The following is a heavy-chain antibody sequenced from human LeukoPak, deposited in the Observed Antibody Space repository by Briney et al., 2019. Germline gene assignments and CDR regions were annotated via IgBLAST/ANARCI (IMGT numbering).Heavy chain of an antibody. CDR2: IYPGESDT. CDR1: GYIFTSYW. V-gene: IGHV5-51*01. D-gene: IGHD6-13*01. CDR3: ARSSSWYPGLHFDY. Sequence: GGSLQISCKGAGYIFTSYWIGGGRPLPGKGLEWMGIIYPGESDTRYSASFEGQVNISADKCISTAYLQWSSLKASDTAMYYCARSSSWYPGLHFDYWGQGTLVTVSS. J-gene: IGHJ4*02.